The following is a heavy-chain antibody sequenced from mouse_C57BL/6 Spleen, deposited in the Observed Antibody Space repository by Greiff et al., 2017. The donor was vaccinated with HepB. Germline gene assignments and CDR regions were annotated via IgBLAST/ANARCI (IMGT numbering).Heavy chain of an antibody. CDR2: IDPSDSET. Sequence: QVQLQQPGAELVRPGSSVKLSCKASGYTFTSYWMHWVKQRPIKGLEWIGNIDPSDSETHYNQKFKDKATLTVDKSSSTAYMQLSSLPSEDSAVYYCAREYDGYYGDYWGQGTTLTVSS. CDR3: AREYDGYYGDY. V-gene: IGHV1-52*01. CDR1: GYTFTSYW. D-gene: IGHD2-3*01. J-gene: IGHJ2*01.